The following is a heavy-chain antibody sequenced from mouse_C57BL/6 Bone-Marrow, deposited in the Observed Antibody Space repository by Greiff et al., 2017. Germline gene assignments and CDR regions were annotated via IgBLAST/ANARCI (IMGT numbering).Heavy chain of an antibody. J-gene: IGHJ1*03. V-gene: IGHV1-7*01. CDR3: ARYPPRYGSRWYFDV. CDR2: INPSSGYT. Sequence: QVQLQPSGAELAKPGASVKLSCKASGYTFTSYWMHWVKQRPGQGLAWIGYINPSSGYTKYNQKFKDKATLTADKSSSTAYMQLSSLTYEDSAVYYCARYPPRYGSRWYFDVWGTGTTVTVSS. D-gene: IGHD1-1*01. CDR1: GYTFTSYW.